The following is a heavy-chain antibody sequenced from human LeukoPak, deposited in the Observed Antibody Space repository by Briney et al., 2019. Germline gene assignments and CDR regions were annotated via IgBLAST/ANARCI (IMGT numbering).Heavy chain of an antibody. Sequence: SETLSLTCTVSGGSISSGGYYWSWIRQPPGKGLEWIGYIYHSGSTYYNPSLKSRVTISVDRSKNQFSLKLSSVTAADTAVYYCARDLGYNWNYVAVGPEYRHAFDIWGQGTMVTVSS. D-gene: IGHD1-7*01. CDR2: IYHSGST. J-gene: IGHJ3*02. V-gene: IGHV4-30-2*01. CDR3: ARDLGYNWNYVAVGPEYRHAFDI. CDR1: GGSISSGGYY.